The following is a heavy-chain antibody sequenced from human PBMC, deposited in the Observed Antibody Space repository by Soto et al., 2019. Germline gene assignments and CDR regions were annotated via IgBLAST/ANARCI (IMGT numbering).Heavy chain of an antibody. D-gene: IGHD1-26*01. J-gene: IGHJ6*02. CDR3: AKIHINSGSYRDYYGMDV. CDR1: GFTFSSYA. Sequence: GGSLRLSCAASGFTFSSYAMSWVRQAPGKGLEWVSAISGSGGSTYYADSVKGRFTISRDNSKNTLYLQMNSLRAEDTAVYYCAKIHINSGSYRDYYGMDVWGQGTTVTVSS. CDR2: ISGSGGST. V-gene: IGHV3-23*01.